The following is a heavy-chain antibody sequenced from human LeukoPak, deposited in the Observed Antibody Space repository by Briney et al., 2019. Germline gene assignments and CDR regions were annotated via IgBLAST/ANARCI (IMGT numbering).Heavy chain of an antibody. CDR2: IYYSGST. CDR1: GGSISSYY. D-gene: IGHD3-3*01. CDR3: ARSGFLDDAFDI. J-gene: IGHJ3*02. Sequence: PSETLSLTCIVSGGSISSYYWSWIRQPPGKGLEWIAYIYYSGSTNYNPSLKSRVTISVDTSKNQFSLILSSVTAADTAVYYCARSGFLDDAFDIWGQGTMITVSA. V-gene: IGHV4-59*01.